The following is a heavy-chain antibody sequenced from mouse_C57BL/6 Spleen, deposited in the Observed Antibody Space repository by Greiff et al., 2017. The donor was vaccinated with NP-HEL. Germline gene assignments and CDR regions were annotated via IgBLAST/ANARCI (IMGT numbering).Heavy chain of an antibody. V-gene: IGHV7-1*01. CDR2: SRNKANDYTT. Sequence: EVKLMESGGGLVQSGRSLRLSCATSGFTFSDFYMEWVRQAPGKGLEWIAASRNKANDYTTEYSASVKGRFIVSRDTSQSILYLQMNALRAEDTAIYYCARDAFYGYFDYWGQGTTLTVSS. CDR3: ARDAFYGYFDY. D-gene: IGHD1-1*02. J-gene: IGHJ2*01. CDR1: GFTFSDFY.